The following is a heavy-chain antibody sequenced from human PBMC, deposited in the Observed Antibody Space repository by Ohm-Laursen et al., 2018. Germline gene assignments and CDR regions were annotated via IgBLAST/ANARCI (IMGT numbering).Heavy chain of an antibody. CDR1: GFTFSDYY. J-gene: IGHJ4*02. CDR3: ARSELTRKKPIDY. D-gene: IGHD1-7*01. Sequence: SLRLSCTASGFTFSDYYMSWIRQAPGKGLEWVSYISSSGSTIYYADSVKGRFTISRDNAKNSLYLQMNSLRSEDTAVYYCARSELTRKKPIDYWGQGTLVTVSS. CDR2: ISSSGSTI. V-gene: IGHV3-11*01.